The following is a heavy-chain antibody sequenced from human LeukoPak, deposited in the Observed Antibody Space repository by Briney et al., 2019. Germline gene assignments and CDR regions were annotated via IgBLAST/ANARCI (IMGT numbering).Heavy chain of an antibody. D-gene: IGHD1-26*01. CDR3: ARPVAGATISRGAFDI. J-gene: IGHJ3*02. Sequence: GGSLRLSCAASGFTFSNYWMHWVRQAPGKGLEWVSSISSSSSYIYYADSVKGRFTISRDNAKNSLYLQMNSLRAEDTAVYYCARPVAGATISRGAFDIWGQGTMVTVSS. CDR2: ISSSSSYI. CDR1: GFTFSNYW. V-gene: IGHV3-21*01.